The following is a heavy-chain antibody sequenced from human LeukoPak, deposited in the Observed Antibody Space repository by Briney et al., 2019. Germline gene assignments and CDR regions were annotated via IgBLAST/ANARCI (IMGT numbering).Heavy chain of an antibody. D-gene: IGHD1-1*01. CDR3: ARDSGLSGYNAFDI. V-gene: IGHV1-18*01. CDR1: GYTFTSYG. Sequence: ASLKVSCKASGYTFTSYGISGVRQAPGQGLEWMGWISAYNGNTNYAQKLQGRVTMTTDTSTSTAYMELRSLRSDDTAVYYCARDSGLSGYNAFDIWGQGTMVTVSS. J-gene: IGHJ3*02. CDR2: ISAYNGNT.